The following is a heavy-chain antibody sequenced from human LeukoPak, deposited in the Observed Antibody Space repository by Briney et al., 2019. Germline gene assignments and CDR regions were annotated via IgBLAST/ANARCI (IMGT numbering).Heavy chain of an antibody. CDR2: ISSSSSYI. D-gene: IGHD3-22*01. CDR3: ARDARYCYDSSDDLYFDY. J-gene: IGHJ4*02. CDR1: GFTFSSYS. V-gene: IGHV3-21*01. Sequence: KPGGSLRLSCAASGFTFSSYSMNWVRQAPGKGLEWVSSISSSSSYIYYADSVKGRFTISRDNAKNSLYLQMNSLRAEDTAVYYCARDARYCYDSSDDLYFDYWGQGTLVTVSS.